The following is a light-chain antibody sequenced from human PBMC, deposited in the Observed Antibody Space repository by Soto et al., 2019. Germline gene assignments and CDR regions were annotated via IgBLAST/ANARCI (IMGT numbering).Light chain of an antibody. J-gene: IGLJ2*01. V-gene: IGLV3-1*01. CDR1: KLGDNY. CDR3: QAWDSTDVV. Sequence: SYELTQPPSVSVSPGQTASITCSGDKLGDNYACWYQQKPGQSPVLVMYQDTKRPSGIPERFSGSNSGNTATLTISGTQAMDEADYYCQAWDSTDVVFGGGTKLTVL. CDR2: QDT.